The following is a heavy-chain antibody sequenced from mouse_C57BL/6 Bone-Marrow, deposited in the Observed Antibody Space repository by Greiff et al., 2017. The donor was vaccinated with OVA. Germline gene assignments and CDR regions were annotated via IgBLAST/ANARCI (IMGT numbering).Heavy chain of an antibody. J-gene: IGHJ4*01. D-gene: IGHD1-1*01. CDR2: IHPNSGSN. Sequence: QVQLQQPGAELVKPGASVKLSCKASGYTFTSYWMHWVKQRPGQGLEWIGMIHPNSGSNNYNEKFKSKATLTVDKSSSTAYMQLSSRTSDYSAVYYCSFNTTGVATDAMDYWGPGASVSVSS. CDR1: GYTFTSYW. CDR3: SFNTTGVATDAMDY. V-gene: IGHV1-64*01.